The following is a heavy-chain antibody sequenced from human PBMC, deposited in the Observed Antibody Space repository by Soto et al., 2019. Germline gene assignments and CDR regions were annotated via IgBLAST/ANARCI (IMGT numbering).Heavy chain of an antibody. J-gene: IGHJ6*02. D-gene: IGHD2-21*02. Sequence: SETLSLTCTVSGGSISSSSYYWGWIRQPPGKGLEWIGSIYYSGSTYYNPSLKSRVTISVDTSKNQFSLKLSSVTAAGTAVYYCARQVTDPYYYYNGMDVWGQGTTVTVSS. CDR1: GGSISSSSYY. CDR3: ARQVTDPYYYYNGMDV. CDR2: IYYSGST. V-gene: IGHV4-39*01.